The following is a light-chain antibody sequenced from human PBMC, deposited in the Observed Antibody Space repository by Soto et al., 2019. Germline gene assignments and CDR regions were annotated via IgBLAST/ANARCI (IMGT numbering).Light chain of an antibody. V-gene: IGLV2-14*01. J-gene: IGLJ1*01. Sequence: SALTQPASVSGSPGQSITISCTGTSSDVGGYNYVSWYQQHPGKAPKLMIYDVSNRPSGVSNRFSGSKSGNTASLTISGLQAEDEADYYCSSYTSSSTYVFGTWTKLTVL. CDR3: SSYTSSSTYV. CDR1: SSDVGGYNY. CDR2: DVS.